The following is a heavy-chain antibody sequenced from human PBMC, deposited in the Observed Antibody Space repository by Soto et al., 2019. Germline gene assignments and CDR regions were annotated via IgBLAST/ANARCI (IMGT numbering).Heavy chain of an antibody. V-gene: IGHV1-2*02. CDR1: GFSFTGYY. CDR2: IDAHSGGT. D-gene: IGHD6-6*01. J-gene: IGHJ5*02. Sequence: ASVKVSCKASGFSFTGYYIHWLRQAPGQGLEWMGWIDAHSGGTEYAQKFQGRVTLTRDTSIATAYLTLTSLTSDDTALYYCAKDLTRQLAYWLDPWGQGTQVTVSS. CDR3: AKDLTRQLAYWLDP.